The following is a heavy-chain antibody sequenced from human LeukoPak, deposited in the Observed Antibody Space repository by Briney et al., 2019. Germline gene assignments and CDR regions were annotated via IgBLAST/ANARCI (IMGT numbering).Heavy chain of an antibody. CDR1: GFTFSRYA. V-gene: IGHV3-30*04. CDR3: AREAIVVERWFDP. J-gene: IGHJ5*02. D-gene: IGHD3-22*01. CDR2: ILYDGRNK. Sequence: GGSLRLSCAASGFTFSRYAMHWVRQPPGKCQEGVAVILYDGRNKYYADSVKGRFTISRDNSKNTVYLQMNSPRAEDTALYYCAREAIVVERWFDPWGQGTLVTVSS.